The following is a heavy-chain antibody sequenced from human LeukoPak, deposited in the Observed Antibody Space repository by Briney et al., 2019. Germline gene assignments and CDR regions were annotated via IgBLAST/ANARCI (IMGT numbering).Heavy chain of an antibody. CDR3: ARVRKGSYNTFYGMDV. J-gene: IGHJ6*02. CDR2: INPNSGGT. D-gene: IGHD1-1*01. Sequence: ASVKVSCKASGYTFSGYYMHWVRQAPGQGLEWTAWINPNSGGTKYAQKFQGRVTMTRDTSINTAYMELSRLRSDDTAVYYCARVRKGSYNTFYGMDVWGQGTTVTVSS. V-gene: IGHV1-2*02. CDR1: GYTFSGYY.